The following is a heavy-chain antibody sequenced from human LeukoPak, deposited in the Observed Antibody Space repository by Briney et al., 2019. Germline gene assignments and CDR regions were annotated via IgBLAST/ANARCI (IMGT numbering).Heavy chain of an antibody. J-gene: IGHJ6*03. CDR2: MNPNSGNT. CDR3: ARRGKGLGYYMDV. D-gene: IGHD3-16*01. V-gene: IGHV1-8*01. Sequence: GASVKVSCKASGYTFTSYDIKWVRQATGQGLEWMGRMNPNSGNTGYAQKFQGRVTMTRNTSISTAYMELSSLTSEDTAVYYCARRGKGLGYYMDVWGKGTMVTISS. CDR1: GYTFTSYD.